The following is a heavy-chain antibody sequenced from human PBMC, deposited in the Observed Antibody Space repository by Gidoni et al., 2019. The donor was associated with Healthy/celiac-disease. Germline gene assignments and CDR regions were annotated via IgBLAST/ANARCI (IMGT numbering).Heavy chain of an antibody. CDR2: IYPGDSDT. Sequence: EVQLVQSGAEVKKPGESLKISCKGSGYSFTSYWIGWVRQMPGKGLEWMGIIYPGDSDTRYSPSFQGQVTISADKSISTAYLQWSSLKASDTAMYYCARRGAGCSSTSCSNYYYYGMDVWGQGTTVTVSS. V-gene: IGHV5-51*03. CDR1: GYSFTSYW. J-gene: IGHJ6*02. CDR3: ARRGAGCSSTSCSNYYYYGMDV. D-gene: IGHD2-2*01.